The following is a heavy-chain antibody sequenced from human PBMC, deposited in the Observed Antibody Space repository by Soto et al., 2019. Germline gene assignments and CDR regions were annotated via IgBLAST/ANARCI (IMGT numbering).Heavy chain of an antibody. CDR3: ARGGHVVVVTAALDY. CDR1: GDTFTDYY. Sequence: QVQLVQSGAEVKKPGASVKVSCKASGDTFTDYYIHWVRQAPGQGLEWMGTVNPSGGHTTYAQHCLGRTTMNRETSTSTIYMELTSLTSVDTAVYYCARGGHVVVVTAALDYWGQGTLVTVSS. V-gene: IGHV1-46*01. J-gene: IGHJ4*02. D-gene: IGHD2-21*02. CDR2: VNPSGGHT.